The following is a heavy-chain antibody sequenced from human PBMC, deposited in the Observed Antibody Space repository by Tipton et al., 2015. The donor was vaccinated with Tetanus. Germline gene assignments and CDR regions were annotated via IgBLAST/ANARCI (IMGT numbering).Heavy chain of an antibody. CDR3: ARLREVVSRSGWAFDH. CDR1: GGSMSSGGHY. V-gene: IGHV4-39*02. Sequence: GLVKPSETLSLTCIVSGGSMSSGGHYGAWVRQSPGRGLEWIGSLIYSGRTYYNPSLKSRVTMAVDTSRKDFSVRLRSVTAADTAVYFCARLREVVSRSGWAFDHWGQGILVTVSS. CDR2: LIYSGRT. D-gene: IGHD5/OR15-5a*01. J-gene: IGHJ5*02.